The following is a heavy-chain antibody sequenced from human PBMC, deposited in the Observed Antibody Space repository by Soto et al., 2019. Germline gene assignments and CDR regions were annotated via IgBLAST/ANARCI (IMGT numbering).Heavy chain of an antibody. Sequence: GESLKISCKGSGYSFTSYWIGWVRQMPGKGLEWMGIIYPGDSDTRYSPSFQGQVTISADKSISTAYLQWSSLKASDTAMYYCERHLPYCGGDCHRAFDIWGQGTMVTVSS. V-gene: IGHV5-51*01. J-gene: IGHJ3*02. D-gene: IGHD2-21*02. CDR1: GYSFTSYW. CDR2: IYPGDSDT. CDR3: ERHLPYCGGDCHRAFDI.